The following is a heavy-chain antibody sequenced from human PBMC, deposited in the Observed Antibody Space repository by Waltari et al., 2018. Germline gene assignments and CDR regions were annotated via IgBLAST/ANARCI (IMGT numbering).Heavy chain of an antibody. CDR2: IRSKANSYAT. Sequence: EVQLVESGGGLVQPGGPLTISCAACGFTFSAATIYWVRQASGKGLEWVGRIRSKANSYATAYAASVKGRFTISRDDSKNTAYLQMNSLKTEDTAVYYCTSTPLAGYWGQGSLVTVSS. D-gene: IGHD3-16*01. CDR1: GFTFSAAT. CDR3: TSTPLAGY. J-gene: IGHJ4*02. V-gene: IGHV3-73*01.